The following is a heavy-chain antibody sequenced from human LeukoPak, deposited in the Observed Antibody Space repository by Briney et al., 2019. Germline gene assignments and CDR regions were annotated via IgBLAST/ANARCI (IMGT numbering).Heavy chain of an antibody. CDR1: GGSISSYY. CDR2: IYYSGST. J-gene: IGHJ6*03. Sequence: SETLSLTCTVSGGSISSYYWSWIRQPPGKGLEWIGYIYYSGSTNYNPSLKSRVTISVDTSKNQFSLKLSSVTAADTAVYYCARVQGSGWPYYYYMDVWGKGTPVTVSS. CDR3: ARVQGSGWPYYYYMDV. V-gene: IGHV4-59*01. D-gene: IGHD6-19*01.